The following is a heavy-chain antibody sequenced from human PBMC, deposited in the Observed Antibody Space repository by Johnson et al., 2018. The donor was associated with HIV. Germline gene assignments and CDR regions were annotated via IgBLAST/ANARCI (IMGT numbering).Heavy chain of an antibody. Sequence: QMQLVESGGGLVQPGRSLRLSCTTSGFTFGDYAMHWVRQAPSKGLEWVALISFDGGTKYYADSVKGRFIISRDDSKDTLHLHMNSLRPEDTAVYYCARGKAWIQSWDDAFDIWGQGTVVTVSS. J-gene: IGHJ3*02. CDR1: GFTFGDYA. D-gene: IGHD5-18*01. CDR2: ISFDGGTK. CDR3: ARGKAWIQSWDDAFDI. V-gene: IGHV3-30*04.